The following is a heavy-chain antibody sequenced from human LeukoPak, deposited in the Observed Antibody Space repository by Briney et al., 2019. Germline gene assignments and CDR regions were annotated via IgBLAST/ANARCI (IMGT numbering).Heavy chain of an antibody. J-gene: IGHJ5*02. D-gene: IGHD6-13*01. V-gene: IGHV4-59*08. Sequence: SETLSLTCTVSGGSISSYYWSWIRQPPGKGLEWIGYIYYSGSTNYNPSLKSRVTISVDTSKNQFSLKLSSVTAADTAVYYCARRVPPHSSSWYWFDPWGQGTLVTVSS. CDR1: GGSISSYY. CDR3: ARRVPPHSSSWYWFDP. CDR2: IYYSGST.